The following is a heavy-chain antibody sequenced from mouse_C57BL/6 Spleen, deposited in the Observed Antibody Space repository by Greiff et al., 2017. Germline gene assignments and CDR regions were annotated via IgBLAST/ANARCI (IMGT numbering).Heavy chain of an antibody. CDR3: ANYYGSREGYFDY. V-gene: IGHV5-6*01. Sequence: EVQGVESGGDLVKPGGSLKLSCAASGFTFSSYGMSWVRQTPDKRLEWVATISSGGSYTYYPDSVKGRFTISRDNAKNTLYLQMSSLKSEDTAMYYCANYYGSREGYFDYWGQGTTLTVSS. CDR1: GFTFSSYG. J-gene: IGHJ2*01. CDR2: ISSGGSYT. D-gene: IGHD1-1*01.